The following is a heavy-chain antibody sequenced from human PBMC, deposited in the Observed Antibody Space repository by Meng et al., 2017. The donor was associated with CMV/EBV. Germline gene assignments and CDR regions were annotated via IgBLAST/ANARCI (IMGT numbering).Heavy chain of an antibody. V-gene: IGHV3-11*04. CDR3: ARDRAGNCSTSSCATFDY. CDR2: ITPTSSAR. CDR1: GFTFSDYY. J-gene: IGHJ4*02. Sequence: GESLKISCAASGFTFSDYYMSWIRQAPGKGLEWVSYITPTSSARYYADSVRGRFTISRDNAKNSMFLQMNSLRAEDTAVYYCARDRAGNCSTSSCATFDYWGQGTLVTVSS. D-gene: IGHD2-2*01.